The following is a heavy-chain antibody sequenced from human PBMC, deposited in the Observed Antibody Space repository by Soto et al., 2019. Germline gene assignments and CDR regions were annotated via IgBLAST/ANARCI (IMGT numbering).Heavy chain of an antibody. CDR3: AKGVLAIWFGELNPPPGFDY. CDR2: ISASGGST. J-gene: IGHJ4*02. Sequence: LRLSCTVSGFTFSSYAMSWVRQAPGKGLEWVSAISASGGSTHYADSVKGRFTISRDNSKNTLYLQMNSLRAVDTAVYYCAKGVLAIWFGELNPPPGFDYWGQGTLVTVSS. V-gene: IGHV3-23*01. CDR1: GFTFSSYA. D-gene: IGHD3-10*01.